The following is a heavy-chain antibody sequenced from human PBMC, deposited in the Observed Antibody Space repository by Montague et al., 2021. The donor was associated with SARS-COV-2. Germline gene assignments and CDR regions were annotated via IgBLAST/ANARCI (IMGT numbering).Heavy chain of an antibody. CDR2: IYYSGST. CDR3: ARQENSSGWFKPDAFDI. V-gene: IGHV4-39*01. J-gene: IGHJ3*02. CDR1: GGSISSSSYY. Sequence: SETLSLTCTVSGGSISSSSYYWGWIRQPLGKGLEWIGSIYYSGSTYYNPSLKSRVTISVDTSKNQFSLKLSSVTAADTAVYYCARQENSSGWFKPDAFDIWGQGTMVTVSS. D-gene: IGHD6-19*01.